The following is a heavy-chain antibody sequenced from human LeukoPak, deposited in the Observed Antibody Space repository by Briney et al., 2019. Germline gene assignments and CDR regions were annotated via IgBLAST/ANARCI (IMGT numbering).Heavy chain of an antibody. Sequence: PSETLSLTCTVSGGSISSGGYYWSWIRQHPGKGLEWIGYIYYSGSTYYNPSLKSRATISVDTSKNQFSLKLSSVTAADTAVYYCARDGRDYYGSGSSILSITKNAFDIWGQGTMVTVSP. J-gene: IGHJ3*02. CDR3: ARDGRDYYGSGSSILSITKNAFDI. CDR1: GGSISSGGYY. CDR2: IYYSGST. V-gene: IGHV4-31*03. D-gene: IGHD3-10*01.